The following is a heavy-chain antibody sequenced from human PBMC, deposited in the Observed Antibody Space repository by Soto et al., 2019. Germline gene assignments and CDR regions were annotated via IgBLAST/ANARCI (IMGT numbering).Heavy chain of an antibody. CDR1: GYTFTSYG. D-gene: IGHD2-2*01. Sequence: ASVKVSCKASGYTFTSYGISWVRQAPGQGLEWMGWISGYNGKTNYAQKVQDRVTMTTDTSTSTDYMKLRSLRTDDTAVYYCAREDRDRETGLVPAAIDGMDVWGQGTTVTVSS. CDR3: AREDRDRETGLVPAAIDGMDV. V-gene: IGHV1-18*01. CDR2: ISGYNGKT. J-gene: IGHJ6*02.